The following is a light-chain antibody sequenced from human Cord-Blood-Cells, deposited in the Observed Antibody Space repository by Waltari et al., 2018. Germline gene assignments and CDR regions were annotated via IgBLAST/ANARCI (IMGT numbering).Light chain of an antibody. Sequence: EIVLTQSPGTLSLSPGERATLSCRASQSVSSSYLAWYQQKPGQAPRLLIYGASSRATGIPSRFSGSGSGTDFTLTISSLQPEDFATYYCQQSRWYTFGQGTKLEIK. V-gene: IGKV3-20*01. J-gene: IGKJ2*01. CDR3: QQSRWYT. CDR2: GAS. CDR1: QSVSSSY.